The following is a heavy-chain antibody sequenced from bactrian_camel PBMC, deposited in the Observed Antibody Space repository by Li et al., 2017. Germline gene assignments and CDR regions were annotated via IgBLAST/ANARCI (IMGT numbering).Heavy chain of an antibody. V-gene: IGHV3S60*01. CDR1: GYTRNYC. J-gene: IGHJ4*01. CDR2: FNGDGLV. Sequence: VQLVESGGGSVQTGRSLRLTCEVTGYTRNYCVAWFWQAPGKEREGVACFNGDGLVKYGDGVTGRFTISRDNVRNTFDLQMNSLKPEDSAMYYCAARRVGGYCSSFGFFNDWGQGTQVTVS. D-gene: IGHD3*01. CDR3: AARRVGGYCSSFGFFND.